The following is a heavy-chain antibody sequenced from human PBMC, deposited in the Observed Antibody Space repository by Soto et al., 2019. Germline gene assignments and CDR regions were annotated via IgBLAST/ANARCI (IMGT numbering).Heavy chain of an antibody. V-gene: IGHV2-5*02. CDR3: AHKGSGDVPLGY. CDR1: GFSLSSKGVG. Sequence: QITLKESGPTLVKPTQTLTLTCTLYGFSLSSKGVGVGWIRQSPGKALEWLAVVYWDDVKHYSPYLERRLTITKETSETEVVLTMADVDPVDTATNYCAHKGSGDVPLGYWGPGILVTVSS. D-gene: IGHD4-17*01. CDR2: VYWDDVK. J-gene: IGHJ4*02.